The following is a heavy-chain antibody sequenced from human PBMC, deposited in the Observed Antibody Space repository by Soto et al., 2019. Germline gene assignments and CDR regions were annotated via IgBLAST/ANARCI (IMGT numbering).Heavy chain of an antibody. V-gene: IGHV3-23*01. CDR2: ISGSGGST. Sequence: EVQLLESGGGLVQPGGSLRLSCVASGFTFSSYAMSWVRQAPGKGLEWVSAISGSGGSTYYADSVKGRFTISRDNSKNTLYLQINSLRAEDTAVYYCAKDTGLLRFGELSWVFDYCGQGTLVTVSS. CDR3: AKDTGLLRFGELSWVFDY. J-gene: IGHJ4*02. CDR1: GFTFSSYA. D-gene: IGHD3-10*01.